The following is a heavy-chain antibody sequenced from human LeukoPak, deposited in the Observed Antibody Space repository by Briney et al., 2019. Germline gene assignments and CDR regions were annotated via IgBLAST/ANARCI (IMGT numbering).Heavy chain of an antibody. CDR3: ARAYYHASGGAFGMDV. CDR2: IWFDGNKK. D-gene: IGHD3-10*01. CDR1: GFTFSSYG. V-gene: IGHV3-33*01. J-gene: IGHJ6*02. Sequence: PGGSLRLSCAASGFTFSSYGMHWVRQAPGKGLEWVALIWFDGNKKDYVDSVEGRFTISRDNSKKTLYLQMNSLRAEDTALYYCARAYYHASGGAFGMDVWGQGTTVTVSS.